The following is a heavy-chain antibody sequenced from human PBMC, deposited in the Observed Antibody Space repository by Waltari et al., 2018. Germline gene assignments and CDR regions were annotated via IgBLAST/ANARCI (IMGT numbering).Heavy chain of an antibody. D-gene: IGHD1-26*01. CDR3: VRSGFLDC. J-gene: IGHJ4*02. CDR2: INPDGTTT. V-gene: IGHV3-74*01. Sequence: EVQLVESGGGLVQPGGSLRLSCAASGFSFTTYWMNWARQEPGKGLVWVSRINPDGTTTAYADSVKGRFTISRDNSKNTLYLQMNSLSAEDTAVYYCVRSGFLDCWGQGTLVTVSS. CDR1: GFSFTTYW.